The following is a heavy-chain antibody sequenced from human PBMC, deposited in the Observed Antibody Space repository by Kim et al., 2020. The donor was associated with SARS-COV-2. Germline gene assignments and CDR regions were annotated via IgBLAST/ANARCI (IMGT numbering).Heavy chain of an antibody. Sequence: GGSLRLSCVASGLSFSNYWMHWVRRAPGKGPVWVSRIDPDGSRTYYADSVKGRFTISRDNAKNTLYLQMNSLRVEDTAGYYCTSGASGFDPWGQGTLVTV. CDR1: GLSFSNYW. CDR3: TSGASGFDP. D-gene: IGHD3-3*01. V-gene: IGHV3-74*01. CDR2: IDPDGSRT. J-gene: IGHJ5*02.